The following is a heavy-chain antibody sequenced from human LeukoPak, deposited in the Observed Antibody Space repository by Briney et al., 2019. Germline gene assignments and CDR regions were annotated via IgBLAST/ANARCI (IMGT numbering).Heavy chain of an antibody. V-gene: IGHV3-74*01. Sequence: GGSLRLSCAASGFTFSSYWMHWVRHAPGKGLVWVSRINSDGSSTSYADSVKGRFTISRDNAKNTLYLQMNRLRAEDTAVYYCARDSGDYVFDYWGQGTLVTVSS. CDR1: GFTFSSYW. CDR2: INSDGSST. J-gene: IGHJ4*02. D-gene: IGHD4-17*01. CDR3: ARDSGDYVFDY.